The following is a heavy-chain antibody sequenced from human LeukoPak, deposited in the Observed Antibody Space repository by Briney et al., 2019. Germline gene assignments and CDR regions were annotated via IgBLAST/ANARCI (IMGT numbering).Heavy chain of an antibody. CDR2: IYYSGST. V-gene: IGHV4-31*03. D-gene: IGHD4-17*01. Sequence: SETLSLTCTVSGDSFSSGGYYWSWIRQHPGKGLEWIGYIYYSGSTYYNPSLRSRVTISVDTSKNQFSLNLSSVTAAATAVYYCVRGRNYGDFNWFDPWGQGTLVTVSS. J-gene: IGHJ5*02. CDR1: GDSFSSGGYY. CDR3: VRGRNYGDFNWFDP.